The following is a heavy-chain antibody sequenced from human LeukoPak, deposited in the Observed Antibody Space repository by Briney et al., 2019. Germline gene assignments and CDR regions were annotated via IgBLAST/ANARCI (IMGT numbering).Heavy chain of an antibody. D-gene: IGHD3-22*01. Sequence: PGGSLRLSCAASGFTFSDYYMSWIRQAPGKGLEWVSYISSSGSTIYYADSVKGRFTIPRDNAKNSLYLQMNSLRAEDTAVYYCARERSYDSASFGAFDIWGQGTMVTVSS. CDR2: ISSSGSTI. CDR1: GFTFSDYY. J-gene: IGHJ3*02. CDR3: ARERSYDSASFGAFDI. V-gene: IGHV3-11*04.